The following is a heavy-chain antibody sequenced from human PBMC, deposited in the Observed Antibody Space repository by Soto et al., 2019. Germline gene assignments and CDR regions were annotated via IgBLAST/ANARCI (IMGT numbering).Heavy chain of an antibody. J-gene: IGHJ4*02. CDR2: INAYNGNT. D-gene: IGHD2-15*01. CDR3: ARDCSGGSCSHQYFDY. Sequence: ASVKVSCKASGYTFTSYDINWVRQATGQGLEWMGWINAYNGNTNYAQKLQGRVTMTTDTSTSTAYMELRSLRSDDTAVYYCARDCSGGSCSHQYFDYWGQGTLVTVS. CDR1: GYTFTSYD. V-gene: IGHV1-18*01.